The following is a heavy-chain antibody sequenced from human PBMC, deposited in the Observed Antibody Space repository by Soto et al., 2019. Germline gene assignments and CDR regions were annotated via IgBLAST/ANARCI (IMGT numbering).Heavy chain of an antibody. J-gene: IGHJ6*03. CDR1: GGSIRSSTYY. D-gene: IGHD3-3*01. V-gene: IGHV4-39*01. Sequence: SETLSLTCTVSGGSIRSSTYYWGWIRQPPGKVLEWIGSIYYSGSTYYNPSLKSRVTISVDTSKNQFSLKLSSVTAADTAVYYCARQNPQGVFLEWLSYYYMDVWGKGTTVTVSS. CDR2: IYYSGST. CDR3: ARQNPQGVFLEWLSYYYMDV.